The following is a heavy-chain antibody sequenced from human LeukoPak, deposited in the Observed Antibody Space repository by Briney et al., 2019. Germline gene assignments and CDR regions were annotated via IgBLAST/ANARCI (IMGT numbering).Heavy chain of an antibody. Sequence: GRSLRLSCAASGFTFSSYGMHWVRQAPGKGLEWVAVISYDGSNKYYADSVKGRFTISRDNSKNTLYLQMNSLRAEDTAAYYCAKAASKMATITHFDYWGQGTLVTVSP. V-gene: IGHV3-30*18. CDR2: ISYDGSNK. CDR1: GFTFSSYG. D-gene: IGHD5-24*01. CDR3: AKAASKMATITHFDY. J-gene: IGHJ4*02.